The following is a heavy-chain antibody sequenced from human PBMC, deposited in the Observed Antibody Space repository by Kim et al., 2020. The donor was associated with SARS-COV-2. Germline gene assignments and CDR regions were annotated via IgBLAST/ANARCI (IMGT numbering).Heavy chain of an antibody. Sequence: GGSLRLSCAASGFTFSSYGMHWVRRAPGKGLEWVAVISYDGSNNYYADSVKGRFTISRDNSINTLYLQMNSLSAEDTAVYSCARDRAASGSTRGPFDYWGQGSLVIVSS. CDR3: ARDRAASGSTRGPFDY. CDR1: GFTFSSYG. CDR2: ISYDGSNN. J-gene: IGHJ4*02. D-gene: IGHD1-26*01. V-gene: IGHV3-33*05.